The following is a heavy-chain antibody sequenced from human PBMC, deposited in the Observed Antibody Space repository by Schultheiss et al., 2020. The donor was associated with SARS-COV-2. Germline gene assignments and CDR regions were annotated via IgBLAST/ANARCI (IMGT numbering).Heavy chain of an antibody. V-gene: IGHV3-30*04. CDR1: GFAFSSYA. D-gene: IGHD1-14*01. Sequence: GGSLRLSCAASGFAFSSYALHWVRRAPGKGLEWVAVISYDGSNKYYADSVKGRFTISRDNSKNTLYLQMNSLKTEDTAVYYCTTDPAFSHPDSGFDPWGQGTLVTVSS. J-gene: IGHJ5*02. CDR3: TTDPAFSHPDSGFDP. CDR2: ISYDGSNK.